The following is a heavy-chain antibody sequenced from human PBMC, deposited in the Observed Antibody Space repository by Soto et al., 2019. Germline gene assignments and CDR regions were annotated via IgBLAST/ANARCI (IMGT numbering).Heavy chain of an antibody. J-gene: IGHJ6*02. CDR1: GFTFSSYG. CDR3: AKELLGYYYYGMDV. Sequence: QVQLVESGGGVVQPGRSLRLSCAASGFTFSSYGMHWVRQAPGKGLECVAVISYDGSNKYYADSVKGRFTISRDNSKNTLYLQMSSLRAEDTAVYYCAKELLGYYYYGMDVWGQGPTVTVSS. CDR2: ISYDGSNK. V-gene: IGHV3-30*18. D-gene: IGHD2-21*01.